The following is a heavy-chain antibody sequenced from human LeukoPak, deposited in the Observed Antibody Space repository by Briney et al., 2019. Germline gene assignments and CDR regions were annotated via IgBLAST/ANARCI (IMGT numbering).Heavy chain of an antibody. CDR3: ARRDCGGDCPRQH. V-gene: IGHV1-2*02. CDR2: INPNSGGT. J-gene: IGHJ1*01. Sequence: GASVKVSCKASGYTFTGYYMHWVRQAPGQGLEWMGWINPNSGGTNYAQKFQGRVTMTRDTSTSTAYMELSRLRSDDTAVYYCARRDCGGDCPRQHWGEDTLVSVSS. D-gene: IGHD2-21*01. CDR1: GYTFTGYY.